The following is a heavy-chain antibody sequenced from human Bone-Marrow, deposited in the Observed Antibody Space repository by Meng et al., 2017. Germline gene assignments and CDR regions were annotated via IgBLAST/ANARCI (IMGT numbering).Heavy chain of an antibody. Sequence: SGPTLVKPTQTLTLTCTFSGFSLSTSGVGVGWIRQPPGKALEWLALIYWDDDKRYSPSLKSRLTITKDTSKNQVVLTMTNMDPVDTATYYCAHRGVYGGNPHSYFDYWGQGTLVTVSS. CDR3: AHRGVYGGNPHSYFDY. D-gene: IGHD4-23*01. V-gene: IGHV2-5*02. J-gene: IGHJ4*02. CDR2: IYWDDDK. CDR1: GFSLSTSGVG.